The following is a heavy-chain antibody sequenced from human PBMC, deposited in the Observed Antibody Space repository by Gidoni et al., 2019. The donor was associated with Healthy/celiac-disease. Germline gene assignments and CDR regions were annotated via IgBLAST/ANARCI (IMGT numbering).Heavy chain of an antibody. V-gene: IGHV3-21*01. Sequence: EVQLVESGGGLVKPGGPLRLSCPASGFTFSSYSMNWVRQAPGKGLEWVSSISSSSSYIYYADSVKGRFTISRDNAKNSLYLQMNSLRAEDTAVYYCARDLPSPFYYYDSSGYFGWGQGTLVTVSS. CDR1: GFTFSSYS. CDR3: ARDLPSPFYYYDSSGYFG. CDR2: ISSSSSYI. J-gene: IGHJ4*02. D-gene: IGHD3-22*01.